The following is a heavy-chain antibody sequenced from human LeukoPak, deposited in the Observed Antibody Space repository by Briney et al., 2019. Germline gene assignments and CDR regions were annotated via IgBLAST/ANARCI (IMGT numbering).Heavy chain of an antibody. CDR3: AAGDTAGYYYYGMDV. CDR1: GFTFDDYA. D-gene: IGHD5-18*01. J-gene: IGHJ6*02. Sequence: PGGSLRLSCAASGFTFDDYAMHWVRQAPGKGLEWVSGISWNSGSIGYADSVKGRFTISRDNAKNSLYLQMNSLRAEDTALYYCAAGDTAGYYYYGMDVWGQGTTVTVSS. CDR2: ISWNSGSI. V-gene: IGHV3-9*01.